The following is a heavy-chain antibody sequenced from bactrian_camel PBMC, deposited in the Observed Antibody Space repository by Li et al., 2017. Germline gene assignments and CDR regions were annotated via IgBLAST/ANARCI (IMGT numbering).Heavy chain of an antibody. Sequence: QVQLVESGGGSVQAGGSLRLSCVASGDTYGTICMGWWRVAPGKAREGVAAVSVGGRKYYADSVKGRFTISQDNAKSTVYLQVNSLKPEDTAMYYCAAVRYGGTWYPLCRARSADFGYWGQGTQVTVS. CDR2: VSVGGRK. CDR3: AAVRYGGTWYPLCRARSADFGY. D-gene: IGHD6*01. CDR1: GDTYGTIC. J-gene: IGHJ6*01. V-gene: IGHV3S55*01.